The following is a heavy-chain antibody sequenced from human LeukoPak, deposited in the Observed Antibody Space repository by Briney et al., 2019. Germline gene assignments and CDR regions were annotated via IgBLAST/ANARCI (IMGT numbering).Heavy chain of an antibody. Sequence: SETLSLTCTVSGGSISSYYWGWIRQPPGKGLEWIGSIYHSGSTYYNPSLKSRVTISVDTSKNQFSLKLSSVTAADTAVYYCARDSGIAAAPYYMDVWGKGTTVTVSS. J-gene: IGHJ6*03. CDR3: ARDSGIAAAPYYMDV. CDR1: GGSISSYY. V-gene: IGHV4-38-2*02. CDR2: IYHSGST. D-gene: IGHD6-13*01.